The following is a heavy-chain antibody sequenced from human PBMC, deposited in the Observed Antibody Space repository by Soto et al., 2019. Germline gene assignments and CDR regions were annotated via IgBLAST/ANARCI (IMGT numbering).Heavy chain of an antibody. D-gene: IGHD3-9*01. V-gene: IGHV3-53*01. CDR3: ASRRTTGYWNAFDM. CDR1: GFTVSSNY. CDR2: IYSGGST. Sequence: GGSLRLSXTASGFTVSSNYMNWVRQAPGKGLQWVSVIYSGGSTYYADSVKGRFIISRDNSKNTLYLQMNSLRAEDTAVYYCASRRTTGYWNAFDMWGQGTMVTVSS. J-gene: IGHJ3*02.